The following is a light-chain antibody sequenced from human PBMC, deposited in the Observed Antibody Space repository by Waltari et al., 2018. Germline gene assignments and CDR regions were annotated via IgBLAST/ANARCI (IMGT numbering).Light chain of an antibody. CDR2: GSF. Sequence: EIVLTQSPGTLSLSPVEGATLSCRTSQTIRTTYLAWYQHKPGQAPTLLIYGSFSRATVIPDRFTGSGSGTDFSLTISRLEHEDFATYYCQQYDISPLTFGGGTKVEIK. CDR1: QTIRTTY. CDR3: QQYDISPLT. J-gene: IGKJ4*01. V-gene: IGKV3-20*01.